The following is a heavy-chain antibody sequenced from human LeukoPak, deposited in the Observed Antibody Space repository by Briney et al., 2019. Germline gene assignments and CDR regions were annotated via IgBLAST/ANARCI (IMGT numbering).Heavy chain of an antibody. J-gene: IGHJ4*02. D-gene: IGHD3-10*01. V-gene: IGHV3-21*01. Sequence: GGSLRLSCAASGFTFSSYSMNWVRQAPGKGLEWVSSISSSSSYIYYADSVKGRFTISRDNAKNSLYLQMNSLRAEDTAVYYCARAGGFGELLLDYWGQGTLVTVSS. CDR2: ISSSSSYI. CDR1: GFTFSSYS. CDR3: ARAGGFGELLLDY.